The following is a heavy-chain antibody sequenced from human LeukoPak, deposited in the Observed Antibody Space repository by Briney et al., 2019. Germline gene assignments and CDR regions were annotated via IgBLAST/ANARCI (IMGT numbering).Heavy chain of an antibody. J-gene: IGHJ4*02. Sequence: ASVKVSCKASGYTFTGYYMHWVRQAPGQGLEWMGWINPNSGGTNYAQKFQGRVTMTRDTSISTAYMELSRLRSDDTAVYYCARASDYYDSSCYYYYFDYWGQGTLVTVSS. CDR1: GYTFTGYY. CDR3: ARASDYYDSSCYYYYFDY. V-gene: IGHV1-2*02. CDR2: INPNSGGT. D-gene: IGHD3-22*01.